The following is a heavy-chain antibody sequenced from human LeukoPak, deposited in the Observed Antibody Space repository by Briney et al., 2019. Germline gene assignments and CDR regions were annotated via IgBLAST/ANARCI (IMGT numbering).Heavy chain of an antibody. CDR2: ISSSSSTI. D-gene: IGHD5-18*01. CDR1: EFDFSSYS. CDR3: AREARGYSYGTAYYYYYMDV. Sequence: GGSLRLSCVASEFDFSSYSLNWIRQAPGKGLEWVSYISSSSSTIYYADSVKGRFTISRDNAKNSLYLQMNSLRAEDTAVYYCAREARGYSYGTAYYYYYMDVWGKGTTVTVSS. J-gene: IGHJ6*03. V-gene: IGHV3-48*01.